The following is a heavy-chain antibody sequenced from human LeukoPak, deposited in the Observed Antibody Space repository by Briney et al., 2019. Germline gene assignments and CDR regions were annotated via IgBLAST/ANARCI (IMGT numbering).Heavy chain of an antibody. V-gene: IGHV1-18*01. D-gene: IGHD1-1*01. J-gene: IGHJ4*02. CDR1: GYTFTTYG. Sequence: ASVKVSCKASGYTFTTYGFSWVRQAPGQGLEWMEWISAYNGNTNYAQRLQGRVTMTTDTSTSTVYMELRSLRSDDTAVYYCARDKNWKPDYWGQGTLVTVSS. CDR3: ARDKNWKPDY. CDR2: ISAYNGNT.